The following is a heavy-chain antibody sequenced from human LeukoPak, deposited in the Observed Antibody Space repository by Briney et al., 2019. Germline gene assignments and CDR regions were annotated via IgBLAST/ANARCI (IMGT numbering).Heavy chain of an antibody. V-gene: IGHV3-21*01. Sequence: PGGSLRLSCAASGFTFSSYSMNWVRQAPGKGLEWVSSISSSSSYIYYADSVKGRFTISRDNAKNSLYLQMNSLRAEDTAVYYCASGAVVSSGYYFRENYFDYWGQGTLVTVSS. CDR1: GFTFSSYS. CDR3: ASGAVVSSGYYFRENYFDY. D-gene: IGHD3-22*01. J-gene: IGHJ4*02. CDR2: ISSSSSYI.